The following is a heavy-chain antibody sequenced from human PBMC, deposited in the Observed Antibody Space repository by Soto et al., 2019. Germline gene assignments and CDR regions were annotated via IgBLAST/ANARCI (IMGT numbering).Heavy chain of an antibody. Sequence: EVQLVESGGGLVQPGGSLRLSCAASGFNFVEYWMSWVRQAPGKGLEWVANIKSDGSEEYYVDSVKGRFTISRDNAKNSQSLRMNSLRVEDTAVYYCARVPRGQWRSYLDYWGQGILVTVSS. D-gene: IGHD6-19*01. J-gene: IGHJ4*02. CDR1: GFNFVEYW. CDR2: IKSDGSEE. CDR3: ARVPRGQWRSYLDY. V-gene: IGHV3-7*01.